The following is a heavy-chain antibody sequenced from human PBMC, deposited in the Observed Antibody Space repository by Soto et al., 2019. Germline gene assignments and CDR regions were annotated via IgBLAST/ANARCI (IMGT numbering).Heavy chain of an antibody. V-gene: IGHV1-8*01. Sequence: ASVKVSCKASGYTFTSYDINWVRQATGQGLEWMGWMNPNSGNTGYAQKFRGRVTMTRNTSISTAYMELSSLRSEDTAVYYCARGRYYDFWSGYYGPYYYGMDVWGQGTTVTVSS. D-gene: IGHD3-3*01. CDR1: GYTFTSYD. CDR3: ARGRYYDFWSGYYGPYYYGMDV. CDR2: MNPNSGNT. J-gene: IGHJ6*02.